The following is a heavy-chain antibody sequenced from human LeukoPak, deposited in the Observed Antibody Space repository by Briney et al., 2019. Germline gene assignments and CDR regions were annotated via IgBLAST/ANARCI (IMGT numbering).Heavy chain of an antibody. CDR3: ARSTGLCSGGSCYSETYYFDY. CDR2: IRYDGSNK. J-gene: IGHJ4*02. D-gene: IGHD2-15*01. CDR1: GFTFSSYG. Sequence: GGSLRLSCAASGFTFSSYGMHWVRQAPGKGLEWVTFIRYDGSNKYYADSVKGRFTISRDNSKNTLYLQMNSLRPEDTAVYYCARSTGLCSGGSCYSETYYFDYWGQGTLVTVSS. V-gene: IGHV3-30*02.